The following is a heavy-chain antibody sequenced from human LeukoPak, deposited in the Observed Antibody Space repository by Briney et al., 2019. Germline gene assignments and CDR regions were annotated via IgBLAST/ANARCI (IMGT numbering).Heavy chain of an antibody. CDR1: GFTFSSYA. V-gene: IGHV3-23*01. CDR3: AKLAYYDFWSGYPYFDY. D-gene: IGHD3-3*01. J-gene: IGHJ4*02. CDR2: ISGSGGST. Sequence: EGSLRLSCAASGFTFSSYAMSWVRQAPGKGLEWVSAISGSGGSTYYADSVKGRFTISRDNSKNTLYLRMSSLRAEDTAVYYCAKLAYYDFWSGYPYFDYWGQGTLVTVSS.